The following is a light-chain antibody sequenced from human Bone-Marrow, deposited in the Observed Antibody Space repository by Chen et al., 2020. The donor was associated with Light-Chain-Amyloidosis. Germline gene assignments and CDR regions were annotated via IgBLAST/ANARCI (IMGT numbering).Light chain of an antibody. V-gene: IGLV3-25*03. CDR1: ALPTKY. CDR3: QSADSSGTYEVI. CDR2: SDT. J-gene: IGLJ2*01. Sequence: SYELTQPPSVSVSPGQTARITCSGDALPTKYAYWYQQKPGQAPVLVIHSDTERTSGISERFSGSSSGTTATLTISGVQAEDEADYHCQSADSSGTYEVIFGGGTKLTVL.